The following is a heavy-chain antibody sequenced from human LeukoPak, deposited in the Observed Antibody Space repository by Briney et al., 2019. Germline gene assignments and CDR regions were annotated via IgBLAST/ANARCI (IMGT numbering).Heavy chain of an antibody. J-gene: IGHJ4*02. CDR2: ISYDGSNK. CDR3: ARGNYYDSSGKDY. V-gene: IGHV3-30-3*01. CDR1: GFTFSSYA. Sequence: PGRSLRLSCAASGFTFSSYAMHWVRQAPGKGLEWVAVISYDGSNKYYADSVKGRFTISRDNSKNTLYLQMTSLRAEDTAVYYCARGNYYDSSGKDYWGQGTLVTVSS. D-gene: IGHD3-22*01.